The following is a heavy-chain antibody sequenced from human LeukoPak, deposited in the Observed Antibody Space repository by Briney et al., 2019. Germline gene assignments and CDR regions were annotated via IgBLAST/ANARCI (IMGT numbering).Heavy chain of an antibody. J-gene: IGHJ4*02. D-gene: IGHD5-18*01. CDR3: ASYSYGYYFDY. Sequence: SETLSLTCAVYGGSFSGYYWSWIRQPPGKGLEWIGEINHSGSTNYNPSLKSRVTISVDTSKNQFSLKRSSVTAADTAVYYCASYSYGYYFDYWGQGTLVTVSS. CDR2: INHSGST. CDR1: GGSFSGYY. V-gene: IGHV4-34*01.